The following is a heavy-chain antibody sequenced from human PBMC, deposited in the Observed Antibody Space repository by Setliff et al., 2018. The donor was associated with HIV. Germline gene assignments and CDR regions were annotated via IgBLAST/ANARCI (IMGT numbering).Heavy chain of an antibody. V-gene: IGHV4-38-2*02. Sequence: PSETLSLTCTISSYSINSDYWWGWIRQSPGKGLEWIGRISHSGSTYNNPTLKSRVTMSVDRSKNHLSLNVTSVTAADTAVYYCARISQLLDYAMDVWGQGTTVTVSS. D-gene: IGHD6-13*01. CDR2: ISHSGST. J-gene: IGHJ6*02. CDR3: ARISQLLDYAMDV. CDR1: SYSINSDYW.